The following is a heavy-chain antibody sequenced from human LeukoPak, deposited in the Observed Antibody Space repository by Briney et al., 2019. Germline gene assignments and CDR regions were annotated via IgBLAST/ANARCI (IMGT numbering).Heavy chain of an antibody. CDR1: GFTFSSYW. CDR3: ARGTWATLYYYYMDV. J-gene: IGHJ6*03. Sequence: GGSLRLSCAASGFTFSSYWMHWVRQAPGKGLVWVSRINSDRSSTSYADSVKGRFTISRDNAKNTLYLQMNSLRAEDTAVYYCARGTWATLYYYYMDVWGKGTTVTVSS. V-gene: IGHV3-74*01. CDR2: INSDRSST. D-gene: IGHD5-24*01.